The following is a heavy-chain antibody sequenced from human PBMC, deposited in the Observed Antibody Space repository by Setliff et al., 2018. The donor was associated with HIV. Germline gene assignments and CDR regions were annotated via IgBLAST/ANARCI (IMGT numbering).Heavy chain of an antibody. CDR1: GFTFSGYG. Sequence: GESLTISCAASGFTFSGYGMHWVRLAPGKGLEWVAFIWFDGSNKYYADSVKGRFTISRDNSKNTVYLQMNSLRAEDTAVYYCAKDDQRSGASDYWGQGTLVTVSS. CDR2: IWFDGSNK. V-gene: IGHV3-30*02. J-gene: IGHJ4*02. CDR3: AKDDQRSGASDY. D-gene: IGHD7-27*01.